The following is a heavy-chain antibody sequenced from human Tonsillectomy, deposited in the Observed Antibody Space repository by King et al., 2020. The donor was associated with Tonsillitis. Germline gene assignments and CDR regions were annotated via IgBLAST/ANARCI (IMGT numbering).Heavy chain of an antibody. CDR1: GFSLRNARMG. CDR2: IVSNDEK. CDR3: AQIIGDYSTVFED. V-gene: IGHV2-26*01. Sequence: TLKESGPVLVKPTETLTLTCTVSGFSLRNARMGVMWIRQPPGKALEWHAHIVSNDEKSYNTFLQSRLTISMDTSKSQVVLSMTNVDTVDTATYFCAQIIGDYSTVFEDWGQGSLVTVSS. J-gene: IGHJ4*02. D-gene: IGHD4-11*01.